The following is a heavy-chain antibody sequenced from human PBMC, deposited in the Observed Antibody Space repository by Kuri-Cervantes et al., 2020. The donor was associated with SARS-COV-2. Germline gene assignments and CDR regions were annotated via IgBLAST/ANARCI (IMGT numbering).Heavy chain of an antibody. J-gene: IGHJ4*02. CDR3: ARAVLGVVAYFDY. V-gene: IGHV3-7*04. CDR1: GFTFSSYW. D-gene: IGHD3-3*01. Sequence: ETLSLTCAASGFTFSSYWMSWVRQAPGKGLEWVANIKQDGSEKYYVDSVKGRFTISRDNAKNSLYLQMNSLGAEDTAVYYCARAVLGVVAYFDYWGQGTLVTVSS. CDR2: IKQDGSEK.